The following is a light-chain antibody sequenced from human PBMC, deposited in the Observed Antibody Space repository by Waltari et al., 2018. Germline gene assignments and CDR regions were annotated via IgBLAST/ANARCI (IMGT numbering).Light chain of an antibody. CDR2: DAS. CDR3: QQFKSFLIT. CDR1: QSINNW. Sequence: DIQMTQSPSTLSASVGDRVTITCRASQSINNWLAWFQQKPGKAPKLLIYDASSLESGVPSRFSGSGSGTEFTLTISSLQPDDFATYYCQQFKSFLITFGQGTRLEIK. J-gene: IGKJ5*01. V-gene: IGKV1-5*01.